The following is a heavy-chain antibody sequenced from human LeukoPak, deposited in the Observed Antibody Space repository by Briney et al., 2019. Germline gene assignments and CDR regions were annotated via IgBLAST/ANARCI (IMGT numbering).Heavy chain of an antibody. CDR2: IYYSGST. V-gene: IGHV4-61*01. CDR3: ARDLYGSGSYSHRD. CDR1: GGSVSSGSYY. J-gene: IGHJ4*02. D-gene: IGHD3-10*01. Sequence: PSETLSLTCTVSGGSVSSGSYYWGWIRQPPGQGLEWNVYIYYSGSTNYNPALKSRVTISVDTSKNQFSLKLSSVTAADTAVYYCARDLYGSGSYSHRDWGQGTLVTVSS.